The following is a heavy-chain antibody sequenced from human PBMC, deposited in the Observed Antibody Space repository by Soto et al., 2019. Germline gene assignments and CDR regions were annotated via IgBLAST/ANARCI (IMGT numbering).Heavy chain of an antibody. CDR3: ARSGDEENSSGWDV. Sequence: QVQLVQSGAEVKKPGPSVKVSCKASGYTFTGYYMHWVRQAPGQGLEWMGWINPNSGGTNYAQKFQGWVTMTRDTPISTAYMELGRLRSDDTAVYYCARSGDEENSSGWDVWGQGTTVTVSS. CDR2: INPNSGGT. CDR1: GYTFTGYY. V-gene: IGHV1-2*04. J-gene: IGHJ6*02. D-gene: IGHD6-19*01.